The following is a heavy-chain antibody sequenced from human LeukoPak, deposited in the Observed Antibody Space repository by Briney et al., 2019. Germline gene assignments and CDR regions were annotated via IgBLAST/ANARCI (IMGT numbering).Heavy chain of an antibody. J-gene: IGHJ3*02. D-gene: IGHD5-24*01. V-gene: IGHV4-31*03. CDR2: IYYSGST. CDR1: GGSISSGGYY. Sequence: SETLSLTCTVSGGSISSGGYYWSWIRQHPGKGLEWIGYIYYSGSTYYNPSLKSRVTISGDTSKNQFSLKLSSVTAADTAVYYCARDGYNNRAFDIWGQGTMVTVSS. CDR3: ARDGYNNRAFDI.